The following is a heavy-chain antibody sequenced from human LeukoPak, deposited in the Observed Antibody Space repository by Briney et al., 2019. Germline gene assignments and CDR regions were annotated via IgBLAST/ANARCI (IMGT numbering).Heavy chain of an antibody. V-gene: IGHV3-23*01. Sequence: PGGSLRLSCGASGFIFGNYAMSWVRQAPGKGLEWVTGINANGGRKYYADSVKGRFTISRDNSKNTLFVQMDSLRAEDTAVYYCAKDYRYCSSTSCYPSYYYYYGMDVWGQGTTVTVSS. CDR1: GFIFGNYA. CDR3: AKDYRYCSSTSCYPSYYYYYGMDV. D-gene: IGHD2-2*01. J-gene: IGHJ6*02. CDR2: INANGGRK.